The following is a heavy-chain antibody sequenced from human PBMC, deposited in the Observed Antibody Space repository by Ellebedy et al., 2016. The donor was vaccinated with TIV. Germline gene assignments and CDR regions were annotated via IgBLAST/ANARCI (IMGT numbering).Heavy chain of an antibody. Sequence: PGGSLRLSCAASGFTFSSYDMHWVRQAPGKGLVWVSRINSDGSSTSYADSVKGRFTISRDNAKNTLYLQMNSLRAEDTAVYYCARERSYYYYGMDVWGQGTTVTVSS. J-gene: IGHJ6*02. CDR2: INSDGSST. CDR3: ARERSYYYYGMDV. V-gene: IGHV3-74*01. CDR1: GFTFSSYD.